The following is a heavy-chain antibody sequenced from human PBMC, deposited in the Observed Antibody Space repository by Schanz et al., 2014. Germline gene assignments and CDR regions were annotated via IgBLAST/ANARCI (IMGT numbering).Heavy chain of an antibody. Sequence: EVQLVESGGGLVQPGGSLRLSCAASGFTFRGYAMSWVRQAPGRGLEWVSIISGSGGNTYYADAVRGRFTISGDNSKTTVYLQMNSLRAEDTAVYYCARDFLLEQLGYSHYYYAMDVWGQGTTVTVSS. D-gene: IGHD2-15*01. CDR2: ISGSGGNT. CDR1: GFTFRGYA. J-gene: IGHJ6*02. V-gene: IGHV3-23*04. CDR3: ARDFLLEQLGYSHYYYAMDV.